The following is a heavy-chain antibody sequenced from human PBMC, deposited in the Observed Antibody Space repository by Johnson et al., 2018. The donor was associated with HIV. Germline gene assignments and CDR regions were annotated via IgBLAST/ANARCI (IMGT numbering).Heavy chain of an antibody. D-gene: IGHD1-26*01. CDR2: IKQDGSEK. CDR1: GFTFSSYW. V-gene: IGHV3-7*01. Sequence: VQLVESGGSVVRPGGSLRLSCAASGFTFSSYWMSWVRQAPGKGLEWVANIKQDGSEKYYVDSVKGRFTISRDNAKNSLYLQMNSLRAEDTAVYYCARYSGSYLPDAFDIWGQGTMVTVSS. J-gene: IGHJ3*02. CDR3: ARYSGSYLPDAFDI.